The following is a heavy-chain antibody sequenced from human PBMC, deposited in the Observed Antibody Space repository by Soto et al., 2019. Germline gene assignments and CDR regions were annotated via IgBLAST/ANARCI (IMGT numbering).Heavy chain of an antibody. J-gene: IGHJ6*02. CDR2: ISYDGSNK. CDR1: EFTVSINY. CDR3: AKDLAAAGYYYYYYGMDV. D-gene: IGHD6-13*01. Sequence: GGSLRLSCAASEFTVSINYMSWVRQAPGKGLEWVAVISYDGSNKYYADSVKGRFTISRDNSKNTLYLQMNSLRAEETAVYYCAKDLAAAGYYYYYYGMDVWGQGTTVTVSS. V-gene: IGHV3-30*18.